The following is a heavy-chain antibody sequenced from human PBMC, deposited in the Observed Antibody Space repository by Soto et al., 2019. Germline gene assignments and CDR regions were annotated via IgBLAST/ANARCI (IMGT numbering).Heavy chain of an antibody. Sequence: RPSETLSLTCTVSGGSISSSSYYWGWIRQPPGKGLEWIGSIYYSGSTYYNPSLKSRVTISVDTSKNQFSLKLSSVTAADTAVYYCARHRTQYYDFWSGYYPGYPCWFDPWGQGTLVTVSS. V-gene: IGHV4-39*01. J-gene: IGHJ5*02. CDR1: GGSISSSSYY. CDR3: ARHRTQYYDFWSGYYPGYPCWFDP. CDR2: IYYSGST. D-gene: IGHD3-3*01.